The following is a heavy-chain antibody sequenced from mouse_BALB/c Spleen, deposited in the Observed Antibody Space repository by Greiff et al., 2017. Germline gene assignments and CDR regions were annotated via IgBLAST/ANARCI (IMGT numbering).Heavy chain of an antibody. V-gene: IGHV3-6*02. CDR2: ISYDGSN. Sequence: EVQLVESGPGLVKPSQSLSLTCSVTGYSITSGYYWNWIRQFPGNKLEWMGYISYDGSNNYNPSLKNRISITRDTSKNQFFLKLNSVTTEDTATYDCARSGYMFAYWGQGTLVTVSA. CDR1: GYSITSGYY. CDR3: ARSGYMFAY. D-gene: IGHD1-2*01. J-gene: IGHJ3*01.